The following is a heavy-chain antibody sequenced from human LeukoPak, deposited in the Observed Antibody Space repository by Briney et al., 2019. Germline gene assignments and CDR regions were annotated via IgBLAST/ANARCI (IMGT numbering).Heavy chain of an antibody. J-gene: IGHJ4*02. D-gene: IGHD2-2*01. V-gene: IGHV5-51*01. Sequence: PGESLKISCKGSGYSLTSYWIGWVRQMPGKGLEWMGIIYPGDSDTRYSPSFQGQVTISADKSISTAYLQWSSLKASDTAMYYCARQGCSSTSCYLSPDYWGQGTLVTVSS. CDR1: GYSLTSYW. CDR2: IYPGDSDT. CDR3: ARQGCSSTSCYLSPDY.